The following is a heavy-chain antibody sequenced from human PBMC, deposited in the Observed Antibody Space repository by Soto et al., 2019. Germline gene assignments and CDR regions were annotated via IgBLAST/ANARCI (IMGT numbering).Heavy chain of an antibody. CDR1: GFAFSSYS. Sequence: PGGSLRLSCAASGFAFSSYSISWVRQAPWKGLDWVSAISGRDVRTYYADSVKGRFTISRDNSKNTLFLQMSGLRAEDTALYYCAALTYSSSSLSLFYCGQVTPVTLCS. V-gene: IGHV3-23*01. J-gene: IGHJ4*02. CDR3: AALTYSSSSLSLFY. D-gene: IGHD6-6*01. CDR2: ISGRDVRT.